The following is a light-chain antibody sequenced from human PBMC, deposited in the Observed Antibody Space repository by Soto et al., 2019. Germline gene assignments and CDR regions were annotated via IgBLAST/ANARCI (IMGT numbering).Light chain of an antibody. V-gene: IGLV2-14*01. CDR1: TSDVGSYNY. CDR3: SSYTSSGTPHVV. J-gene: IGLJ2*01. CDR2: EVS. Sequence: QSVLTQPASVSGSPGQSITFSCTGTTSDVGSYNYVSWYQQHPGKAPKLMIYEVSNRPSGVSNRFSGSKSGNTASLTISGLQAEDEADYYCSSYTSSGTPHVVFGGGTQLTVL.